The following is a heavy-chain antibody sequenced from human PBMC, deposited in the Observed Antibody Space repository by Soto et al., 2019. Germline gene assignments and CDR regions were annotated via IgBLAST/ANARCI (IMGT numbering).Heavy chain of an antibody. CDR1: GNRFTGYS. J-gene: IGHJ6*02. CDR2: IFPGDSDT. CDR3: ARQSGMDV. D-gene: IGHD5-12*01. V-gene: IGHV5-51*01. Sequence: PGESLKICCKGSGNRFTGYSIGWVRQMPGKGLEWLGIIFPGDSDTKYSPSFQGQVIISADKSIRNAYLQWSSLKASDTAIYYCARQSGMDVWGQGTTVTVSS.